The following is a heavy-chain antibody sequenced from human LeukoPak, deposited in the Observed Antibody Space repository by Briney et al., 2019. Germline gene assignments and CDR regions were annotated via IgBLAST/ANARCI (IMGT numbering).Heavy chain of an antibody. CDR3: AREPDMYTDGWY. CDR2: IGNSDSHI. D-gene: IGHD6-19*01. CDR1: GFTSSSYT. V-gene: IGHV3-21*01. Sequence: PGGSLRLSCAASGFTSSSYTMNWIRQAPGKGLEWVALIGNSDSHIKYADSVKGRFSVSRDNARNSLYLQMNTLRADDTAVYFCAREPDMYTDGWYWGQGTLVTVST. J-gene: IGHJ4*02.